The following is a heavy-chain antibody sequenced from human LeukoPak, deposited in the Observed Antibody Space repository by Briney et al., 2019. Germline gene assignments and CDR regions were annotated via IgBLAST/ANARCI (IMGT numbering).Heavy chain of an antibody. Sequence: SETLSLTCTVSGGSISSYYWSWIRQPPGKGLEWIGYIYYSGSTNYNPSLKRRVTISLDTSKNQFSLELTSVTAADTAVYYCARNGDLCLDYWGQGTLVTVSS. CDR2: IYYSGST. D-gene: IGHD2-8*01. J-gene: IGHJ4*02. V-gene: IGHV4-59*12. CDR1: GGSISSYY. CDR3: ARNGDLCLDY.